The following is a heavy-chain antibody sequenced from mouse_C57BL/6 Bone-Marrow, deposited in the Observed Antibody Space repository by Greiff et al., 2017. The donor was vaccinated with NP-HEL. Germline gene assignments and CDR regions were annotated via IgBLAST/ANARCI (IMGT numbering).Heavy chain of an antibody. J-gene: IGHJ3*01. CDR3: ARGYGYGWFAY. D-gene: IGHD2-2*01. Sequence: QVQLQQPGAELVMPGASVKLSCKASGYTFTSYWMHWVKQRPGQGLEWIGEIDTSDSYTNYNQTVKGKSTLTVDKSSSTAYMQLSSLTSEDSAVYYCARGYGYGWFAYWGQGTLVTVSA. V-gene: IGHV1-69*01. CDR1: GYTFTSYW. CDR2: IDTSDSYT.